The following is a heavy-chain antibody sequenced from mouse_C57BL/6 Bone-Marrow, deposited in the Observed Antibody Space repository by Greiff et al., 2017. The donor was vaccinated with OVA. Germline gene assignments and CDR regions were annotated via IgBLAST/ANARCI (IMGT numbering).Heavy chain of an antibody. CDR2: ISSGGSYT. J-gene: IGHJ4*01. Sequence: EVKVVESGGDLVKPGGSLKLSCAASGFTFSSYGMSWVRQTPDKRLEWVATISSGGSYTYYPDSVKGRFTISRDNAKNTLYLQMSSLKSEDTAMYYCARPPYYSNDYYAMDYWGQGTSVTVSS. D-gene: IGHD2-5*01. V-gene: IGHV5-6*01. CDR1: GFTFSSYG. CDR3: ARPPYYSNDYYAMDY.